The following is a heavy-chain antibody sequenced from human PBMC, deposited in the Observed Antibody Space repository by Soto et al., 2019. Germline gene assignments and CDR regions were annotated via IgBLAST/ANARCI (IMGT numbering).Heavy chain of an antibody. CDR3: ARGAGGRYYFDY. Sequence: PSETLSLTCAVSGGSISSGGYSWSWIRQPPGKGLEWIGYIYHSGSTYYNPSLKSRVTISVDRSKNQFSLKLSSVTAADTAVYYCARGAGGRYYFDYWGQGTLVTVSS. D-gene: IGHD3-16*01. V-gene: IGHV4-30-2*01. CDR1: GGSISSGGYS. CDR2: IYHSGST. J-gene: IGHJ4*02.